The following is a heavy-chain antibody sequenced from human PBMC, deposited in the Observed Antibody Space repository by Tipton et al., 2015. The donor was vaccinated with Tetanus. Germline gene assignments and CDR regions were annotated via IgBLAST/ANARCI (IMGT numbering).Heavy chain of an antibody. Sequence: TLSLTCTVSRGPISSYYWSWIRQPAGKGLEWIGHISNGNPDYSPSLKNRVTLSVDTSKNEFSLTLRNVTATDTAVYYCARGITDDYNRRLVYWGQGTLVAVS. CDR1: RGPISSYY. D-gene: IGHD5-24*01. J-gene: IGHJ4*02. CDR2: ISNGNP. V-gene: IGHV4-4*07. CDR3: ARGITDDYNRRLVY.